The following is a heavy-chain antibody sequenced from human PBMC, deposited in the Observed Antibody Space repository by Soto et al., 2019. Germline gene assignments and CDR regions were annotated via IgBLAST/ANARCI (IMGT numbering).Heavy chain of an antibody. CDR2: IGGRGGNA. Sequence: GGSPRLSCAASGFSFIDYAINWVRQVPGRGLEYVAGIGGRGGNAFYADSMKGRFSISRDNSKNTVYLHMHNLRVDDSAMYYCAKARHSGDFAGSYDSWGQGTLVTVS. V-gene: IGHV3-23*01. CDR1: GFSFIDYA. J-gene: IGHJ5*02. D-gene: IGHD2-21*02. CDR3: AKARHSGDFAGSYDS.